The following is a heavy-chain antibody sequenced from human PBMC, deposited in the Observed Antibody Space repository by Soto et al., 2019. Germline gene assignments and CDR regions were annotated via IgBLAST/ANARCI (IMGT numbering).Heavy chain of an antibody. CDR2: IIPIFGTA. J-gene: IGHJ4*02. Sequence: QVQLVQSGAEVKKPGSSVKVSCKASGGTFSSYAISWVRQAPGQGLEWMGGIIPIFGTANYAQKFQGRVTITADESTSTAYMELSSLRFEDTAVYYCATKVAYYDFWSGYQFDYWGQGTLVTVSS. CDR3: ATKVAYYDFWSGYQFDY. CDR1: GGTFSSYA. D-gene: IGHD3-3*01. V-gene: IGHV1-69*12.